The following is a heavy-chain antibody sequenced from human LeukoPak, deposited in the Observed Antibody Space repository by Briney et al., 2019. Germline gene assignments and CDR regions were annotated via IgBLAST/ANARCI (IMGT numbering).Heavy chain of an antibody. D-gene: IGHD2-2*01. Sequence: GGSLRLSCVASGFTFSDNYMSWIRQAPGEGLEWVSDISSSGSYTNYADSVKGRFTISKDNAKNSLYLQMNSLRAEDTAVYYCAGHPRYCSSTSCLYGMDVWGKGTTVTVSS. V-gene: IGHV3-11*06. CDR1: GFTFSDNY. J-gene: IGHJ6*04. CDR3: AGHPRYCSSTSCLYGMDV. CDR2: ISSSGSYT.